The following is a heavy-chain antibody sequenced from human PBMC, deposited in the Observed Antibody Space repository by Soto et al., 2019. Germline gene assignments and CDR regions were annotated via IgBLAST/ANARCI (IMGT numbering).Heavy chain of an antibody. CDR1: GYTFTNYD. CDR2: VNPNSGYT. J-gene: IGHJ4*02. V-gene: IGHV1-8*01. CDR3: ATSYSYGCNDC. Sequence: ASVKVSCKASGYTFTNYDITWVRQAAGQGLEWVGWVNPNSGYTAYAQKFVGRVTMTRNTPLRTAYMELSSLTSGDTAVYYCATSYSYGCNDCCGQGPRLTVYS. D-gene: IGHD5-18*01.